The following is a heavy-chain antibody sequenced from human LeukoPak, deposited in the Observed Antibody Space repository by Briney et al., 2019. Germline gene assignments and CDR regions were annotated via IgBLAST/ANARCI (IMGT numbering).Heavy chain of an antibody. J-gene: IGHJ4*02. V-gene: IGHV3-30*03. Sequence: GGSLRLSCAASGFTFRSYGMHWVRQAPGKGLEWVAVISYDGSNKYFADSVKGRFTISRDNSKNTPFLQMISLRADDTAVYYCARGDDTRIDYWGQGTLVTVSS. CDR3: ARGDDTRIDY. CDR1: GFTFRSYG. CDR2: ISYDGSNK.